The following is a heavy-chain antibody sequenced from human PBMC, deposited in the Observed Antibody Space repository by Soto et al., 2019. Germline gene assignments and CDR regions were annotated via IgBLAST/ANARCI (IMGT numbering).Heavy chain of an antibody. D-gene: IGHD3-3*01. CDR2: IYHSGST. Sequence: SEALSLTCAVSGYSISSGYQWGCIRQPPGKGLEWIGSIYHSGSTYYNPSLESRVTISVDTSKNQFSLKLSSVTAADTAVYYCARVGEDYDFWSGYYYFGYWGQGTLVTVSS. V-gene: IGHV4-38-2*01. J-gene: IGHJ4*02. CDR1: GYSISSGYQ. CDR3: ARVGEDYDFWSGYYYFGY.